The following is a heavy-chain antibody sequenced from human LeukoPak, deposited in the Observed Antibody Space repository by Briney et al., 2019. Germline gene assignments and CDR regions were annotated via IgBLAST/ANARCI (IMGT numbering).Heavy chain of an antibody. J-gene: IGHJ5*02. CDR2: IYYSGYT. CDR1: GGSISSYY. V-gene: IGHV4-59*01. Sequence: SETLSLTCTVSGGSISSYYWSWIRQPPGKGLEWIGCIYYSGYTNYKSSLKSRVTISVDTSKNQFSLKLSSVTPADTAVYYCARDLYNWLDPWGQGTLVTVSS. CDR3: ARDLYNWLDP.